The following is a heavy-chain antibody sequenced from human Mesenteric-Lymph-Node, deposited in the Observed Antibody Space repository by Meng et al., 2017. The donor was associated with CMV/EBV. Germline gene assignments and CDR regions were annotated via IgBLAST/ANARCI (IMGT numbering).Heavy chain of an antibody. CDR1: GFTFSSYA. CDR2: IRASTGST. CDR3: ARGAIGASGTGLLDY. J-gene: IGHJ4*02. V-gene: IGHV3-23*01. Sequence: GGSLRLSCAASGFTFSSYAMSWVRQAPGKGLEWVSAIRASTGSTYYADSVKGRFTISRDNSKNTLYLQMNSLRAEDTAVYYCARGAIGASGTGLLDYWGQGMLVTVSS. D-gene: IGHD6-13*01.